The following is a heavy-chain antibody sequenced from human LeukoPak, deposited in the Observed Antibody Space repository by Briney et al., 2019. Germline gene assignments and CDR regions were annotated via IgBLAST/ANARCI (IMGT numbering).Heavy chain of an antibody. CDR1: GASISSYY. CDR3: ARDPSSWFDP. Sequence: PSETLSLTCTVSGASISSYYWSWIRQPAGKGLEWIGRIHSGGSTTYNPSLKSRVTMSVGTSKNQFSLKLSSVNAADTAVYYCARDPSSWFDPCGQGTLVIVS. J-gene: IGHJ5*02. CDR2: IHSGGST. V-gene: IGHV4-4*07.